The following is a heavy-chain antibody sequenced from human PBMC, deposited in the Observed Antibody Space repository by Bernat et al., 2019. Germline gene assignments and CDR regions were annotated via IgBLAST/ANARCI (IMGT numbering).Heavy chain of an antibody. CDR2: ISYDGSNK. Sequence: QVQLVESGGGVVQPGRSLRLSCAASGFTFSSYAMHWVHQAPGKGLEWVAVISYDGSNKYYADSVKGRFTISRDNSKNTLYLQMNSLRAEDTAVYYCARDLGSSWYGGFNYWGQGTLVTVSS. J-gene: IGHJ4*02. V-gene: IGHV3-30-3*01. CDR1: GFTFSSYA. CDR3: ARDLGSSWYGGFNY. D-gene: IGHD6-13*01.